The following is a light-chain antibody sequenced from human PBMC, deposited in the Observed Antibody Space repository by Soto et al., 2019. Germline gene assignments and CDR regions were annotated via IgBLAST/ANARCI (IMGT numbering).Light chain of an antibody. CDR3: QQSYSSPWT. J-gene: IGKJ1*01. V-gene: IGKV1-39*01. CDR2: AAS. CDR1: QSISSW. Sequence: DIQMTQSPSTLSASLGDRVTITCRASQSISSWLAWYQQKPGKAPRLLIYAASSLQSGVPSRFSGSGSGTDFTLTIRSLEPEDLATYYCQQSYSSPWTFGQGTKVDIK.